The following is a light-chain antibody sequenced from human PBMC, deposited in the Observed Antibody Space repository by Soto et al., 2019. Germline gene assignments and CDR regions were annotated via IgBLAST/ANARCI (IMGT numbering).Light chain of an antibody. Sequence: DIQLTQSPSFLSASVGDRVTITCRASQGISNYLAWYQQKPGKAPKLLIYSASTLQSGVPSRFSGGGSGTEFTLTISSLQPEDSATYCCQQLNSYPFTFGPGTKVDIK. J-gene: IGKJ3*01. CDR3: QQLNSYPFT. V-gene: IGKV1-9*01. CDR1: QGISNY. CDR2: SAS.